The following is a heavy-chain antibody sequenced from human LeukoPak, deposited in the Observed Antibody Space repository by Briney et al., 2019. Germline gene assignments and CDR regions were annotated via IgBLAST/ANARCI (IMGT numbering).Heavy chain of an antibody. D-gene: IGHD2-2*02. CDR1: GGSFSGYY. J-gene: IGHJ6*03. CDR3: ARAFYCSSTSCYTDYYYYMDV. V-gene: IGHV4-34*01. CDR2: INHSGST. Sequence: PSETLSLTCAVCGGSFSGYYWSWIRQPPGKGLEWIGEINHSGSTNYNPSLKSRVTISVDTSKNQFSLKLSSVTAADTAVYYCARAFYCSSTSCYTDYYYYMDVWGKGTTVTVSS.